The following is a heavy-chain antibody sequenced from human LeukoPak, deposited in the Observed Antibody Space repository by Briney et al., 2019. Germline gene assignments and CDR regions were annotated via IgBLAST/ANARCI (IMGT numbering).Heavy chain of an antibody. V-gene: IGHV4-38-2*01. CDR1: GYSISSGYY. Sequence: NPSETLSLTCAVSGYSISSGYYWGWIRQPPGKGLEWIGSIYHSGSTYYNPSIKSRVTISVDTSKNQFSLKLSSVTAADTAVYYCARGGHGGKQGAFDIWGQGTMVTVSS. CDR3: ARGGHGGKQGAFDI. J-gene: IGHJ3*02. CDR2: IYHSGST. D-gene: IGHD3-16*01.